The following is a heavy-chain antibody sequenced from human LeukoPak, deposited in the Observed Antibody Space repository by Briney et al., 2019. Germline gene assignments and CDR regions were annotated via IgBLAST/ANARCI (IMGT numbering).Heavy chain of an antibody. CDR2: IIPIFGTA. J-gene: IGHJ4*02. V-gene: IGHV1-69*01. Sequence: SVKVSCKASGGTFSSYAISWVRQAPGQGLGWMGGIIPIFGTANYAQKFQGRVTITADESTSTAYMELSSLRSEDTAVYYCARGRGYFDWSEGEFDYWGQGTLVTVSS. D-gene: IGHD3-9*01. CDR1: GGTFSSYA. CDR3: ARGRGYFDWSEGEFDY.